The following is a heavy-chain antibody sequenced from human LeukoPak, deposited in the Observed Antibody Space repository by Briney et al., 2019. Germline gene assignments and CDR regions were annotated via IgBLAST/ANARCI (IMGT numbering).Heavy chain of an antibody. J-gene: IGHJ1*01. V-gene: IGHV3-74*01. D-gene: IGHD3-22*01. Sequence: VGSLRLSCAASGFTFSSYWMHWVRQAPGKGLGWVSRIKSDGSTNYADSVKGRFTISRDNAKNTVSLQMNSLRAEDTGVYYCARAPSEIGGYYPEYFRHWGQGTLVTVSS. CDR1: GFTFSSYW. CDR3: ARAPSEIGGYYPEYFRH. CDR2: IKSDGST.